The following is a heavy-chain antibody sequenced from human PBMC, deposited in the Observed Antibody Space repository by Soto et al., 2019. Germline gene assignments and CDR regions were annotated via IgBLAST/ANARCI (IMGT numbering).Heavy chain of an antibody. Sequence: EVQLVESGGGLVQPGGSLRLSCAASGFTFSSSSMNWVRQAPGKGLEWVSYISSSSSTIYYADSVKGRFTISRDNAKNSLYLQMNSLRDEDTAVYYCARGLYYYDSSGYWGYWGQGTLVTVSS. V-gene: IGHV3-48*02. CDR2: ISSSSSTI. J-gene: IGHJ4*02. D-gene: IGHD3-22*01. CDR1: GFTFSSSS. CDR3: ARGLYYYDSSGYWGY.